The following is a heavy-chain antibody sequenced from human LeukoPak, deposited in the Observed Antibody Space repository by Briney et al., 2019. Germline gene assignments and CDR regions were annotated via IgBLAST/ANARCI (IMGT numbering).Heavy chain of an antibody. CDR2: VNHFESV. CDR1: GGSFTGYY. CDR3: ASVNTVLVTVDY. Sequence: SETLSLTCDVSGGSFTGYYWTWIRQPPGKGLEWLGEVNHFESVNYNPSLKGRATVSVDTSKNQFSLKLTSVTAADTAVYYCASVNTVLVTVDYWGQGTLVTVSS. J-gene: IGHJ4*02. V-gene: IGHV4-34*01. D-gene: IGHD5-18*01.